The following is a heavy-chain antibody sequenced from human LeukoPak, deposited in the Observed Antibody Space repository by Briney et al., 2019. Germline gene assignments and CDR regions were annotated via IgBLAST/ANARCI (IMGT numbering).Heavy chain of an antibody. CDR3: ARDGYSSGWYSVDY. Sequence: SETLSLTCAVYGGSFSGYYWSWIRQPPGKGLEWIGSIYYSGSTYYNPSLKSRVTISVDTSKNQFSLKLSSVTAADTAVYYCARDGYSSGWYSVDYWGQGTLVTVSS. CDR1: GGSFSGYY. D-gene: IGHD6-19*01. V-gene: IGHV4-34*01. J-gene: IGHJ4*02. CDR2: IYYSGST.